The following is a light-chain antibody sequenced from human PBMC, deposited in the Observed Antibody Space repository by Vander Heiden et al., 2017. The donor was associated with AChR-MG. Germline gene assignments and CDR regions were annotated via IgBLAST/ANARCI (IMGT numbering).Light chain of an antibody. CDR1: QGIRND. CDR2: AAS. J-gene: IGKJ2*02. Sequence: DIQMTQSPSSLSASVGDRVTINCRASQGIRNDLHWYQQKPGKAPKRLIYAASRLESGVPARFSGSGSGTEFTLTISSLQPEDFATYYCLHVNHDPPWTFGQGTKLEIK. V-gene: IGKV1-17*01. CDR3: LHVNHDPPWT.